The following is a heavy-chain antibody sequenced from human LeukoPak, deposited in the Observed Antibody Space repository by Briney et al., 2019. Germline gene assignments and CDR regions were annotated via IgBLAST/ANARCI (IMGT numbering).Heavy chain of an antibody. V-gene: IGHV3-11*01. CDR3: ARWIVGAAHFDY. D-gene: IGHD1-26*01. CDR1: GFTFSDYY. Sequence: PGGSLRLSWAASGFTFSDYYMSWIRQAPGKGLEWVSYISSSGSTIYYADSVKGRFTISRDNAKNSLYLQMNSLRAEDTAAYYCARWIVGAAHFDYWGQGTLVTVSS. CDR2: ISSSGSTI. J-gene: IGHJ4*02.